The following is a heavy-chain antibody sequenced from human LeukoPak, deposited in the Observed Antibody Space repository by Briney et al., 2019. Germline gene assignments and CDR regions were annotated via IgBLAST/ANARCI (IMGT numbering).Heavy chain of an antibody. J-gene: IGHJ4*02. CDR1: GGSISSYY. CDR2: IYYSGST. V-gene: IGHV4-59*01. Sequence: TSETLSLTCTVSGGSISSYYWSWIRQPPGKGLEWIGYIYYSGSTNYNPSLKSRVTISVDTSKNQFSLKLSSVTAADTAVYYCARHMDYDFWSGFFYWGQGTLVTVSS. CDR3: ARHMDYDFWSGFFY. D-gene: IGHD3-3*01.